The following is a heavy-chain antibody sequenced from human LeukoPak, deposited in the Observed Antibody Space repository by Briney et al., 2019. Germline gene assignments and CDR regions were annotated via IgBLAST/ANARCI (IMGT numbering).Heavy chain of an antibody. CDR2: ISSSSRSYI. Sequence: PGGSLRLSCAASGFTFSSYSMNWVRQAPGKGLEWVSSISSSSRSYIYYADSVKGRFTISRDNAKNSLYLQMNSLRAEDTAVYYCAQIAVAGPIDYWGQGTLVTVSS. V-gene: IGHV3-21*01. CDR3: AQIAVAGPIDY. J-gene: IGHJ4*02. D-gene: IGHD6-19*01. CDR1: GFTFSSYS.